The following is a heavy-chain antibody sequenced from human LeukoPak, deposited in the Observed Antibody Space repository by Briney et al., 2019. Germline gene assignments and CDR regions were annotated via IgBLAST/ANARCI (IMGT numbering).Heavy chain of an antibody. CDR3: AREGFPPKISDFWSGLGPYYYYGMDV. Sequence: ASVKVSCKTSGGTFNTYAFSWVRQAPGQGLEWMGGIIPIFGTANYAQKFQGRVTITADESTSTAYMELSSLRSEDTAVYYCAREGFPPKISDFWSGLGPYYYYGMDVWGQGTTVTVSS. J-gene: IGHJ6*02. V-gene: IGHV1-69*13. D-gene: IGHD3-3*01. CDR2: IIPIFGTA. CDR1: GGTFNTYA.